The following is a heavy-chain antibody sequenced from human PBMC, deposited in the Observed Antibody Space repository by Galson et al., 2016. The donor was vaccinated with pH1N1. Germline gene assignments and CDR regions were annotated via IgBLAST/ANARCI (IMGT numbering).Heavy chain of an antibody. J-gene: IGHJ2*01. CDR3: AGFEYGDYVKYSDL. CDR1: GFTFSSYW. V-gene: IGHV3-74*01. Sequence: SLRLSCAASGFTFSSYWMHWVRQSPGKGLVWVSRINSDGSSTNYADSVKGRFTISRDNAKNTLYLQMNSLRAEDTAMYYCAGFEYGDYVKYSDLWGRGTLVTVSS. D-gene: IGHD4-17*01. CDR2: INSDGSST.